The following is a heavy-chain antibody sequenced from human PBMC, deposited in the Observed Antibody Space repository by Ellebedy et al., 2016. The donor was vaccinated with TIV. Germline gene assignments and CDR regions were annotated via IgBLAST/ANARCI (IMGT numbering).Heavy chain of an antibody. J-gene: IGHJ4*02. CDR3: TRLQQWLVVGPGGDY. CDR2: IGGSGSST. CDR1: GFTFSSYA. D-gene: IGHD6-19*01. V-gene: IGHV3-23*01. Sequence: GESLKISXAGSGFTFSSYAMTWVRQAPGKGLEWVSAIGGSGSSTYYADPVKGRFTISRDISKNTLLLQMNSLRAEDTAVYFCTRLQQWLVVGPGGDYWGQGTLVTVSS.